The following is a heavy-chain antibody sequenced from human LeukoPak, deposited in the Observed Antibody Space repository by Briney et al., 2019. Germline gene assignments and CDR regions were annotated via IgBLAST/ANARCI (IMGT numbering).Heavy chain of an antibody. J-gene: IGHJ4*02. V-gene: IGHV4-61*02. CDR3: ARDSNFYDVSHDKAEDF. CDR2: VFRSGST. CDR1: GDSISRGTYY. Sequence: SETLSLTCTVPGDSISRGTYYWPWVRQPAGKGLEWIGRVFRSGSTYYNPSLKSRVTISIDTSNNQFSLHLRSVTAADTAVYYCARDSNFYDVSHDKAEDFWGQGTLVTVSS. D-gene: IGHD3-22*01.